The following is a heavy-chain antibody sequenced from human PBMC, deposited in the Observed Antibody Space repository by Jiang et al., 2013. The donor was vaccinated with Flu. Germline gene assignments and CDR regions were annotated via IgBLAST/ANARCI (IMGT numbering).Heavy chain of an antibody. V-gene: IGHV3-30*18. CDR1: GFTFSSYG. Sequence: PGRSLRLSCAASGFTFSSYGMHWVRQAPGKGLEWVAVISYDGSNKYYADSVKGRFTISRDNSKNTLYLQMNSLRAEDTAVYYCAKDLGSSGWRGVNDAFDIWGQGTMVTVSS. D-gene: IGHD6-19*01. CDR2: ISYDGSNK. J-gene: IGHJ3*02. CDR3: AKDLGSSGWRGVNDAFDI.